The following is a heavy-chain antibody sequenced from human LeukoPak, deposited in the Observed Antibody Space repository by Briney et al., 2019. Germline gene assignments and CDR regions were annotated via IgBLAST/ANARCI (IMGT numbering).Heavy chain of an antibody. CDR3: ARETAMENLYYFDY. CDR2: ISYDGSNK. V-gene: IGHV3-30*04. Sequence: PGGSLRLSCAASGFTFSSYAMHWVRQAPGKGLEWVAVISYDGSNKYYADSVKGRFTISRDNSKNTLYLQMNSLRAEDTAVYYCARETAMENLYYFDYWGQGTLVTVSS. J-gene: IGHJ4*02. CDR1: GFTFSSYA. D-gene: IGHD5-18*01.